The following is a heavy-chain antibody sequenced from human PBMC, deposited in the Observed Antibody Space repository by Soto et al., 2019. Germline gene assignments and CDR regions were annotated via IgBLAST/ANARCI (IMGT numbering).Heavy chain of an antibody. V-gene: IGHV1-46*01. CDR1: GYTFTSYY. J-gene: IGHJ4*02. Sequence: QVQLVQSGAEVKKPGASVKVSCKASGYTFTSYYIHWERQAPGQGLEWMGIVKPIGGSTYYAQKFQGRVTMTSDTSTSTAYMELSGLRFEDTAVYYCAIASGDGMFYWGQGTLVTVSS. CDR2: VKPIGGST. D-gene: IGHD7-27*01. CDR3: AIASGDGMFY.